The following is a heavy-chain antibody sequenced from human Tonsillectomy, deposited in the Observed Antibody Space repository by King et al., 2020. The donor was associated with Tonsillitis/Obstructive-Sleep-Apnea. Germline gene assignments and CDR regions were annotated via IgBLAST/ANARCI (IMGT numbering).Heavy chain of an antibody. CDR2: MRQDGREI. V-gene: IGHV3-7*01. J-gene: IGHJ4*02. Sequence: VQLVESGGGLVQPGGSLRLSCAASGFTFSDYWMSWVRQAPGKGLEWVANMRQDGREIYYLDSVKGRFTISRDNADNSLHLQMNSLRAEDTAVYYCARDKVVEPTKFDYWGQGTLVTVSS. CDR1: GFTFSDYW. CDR3: ARDKVVEPTKFDY. D-gene: IGHD1-26*01.